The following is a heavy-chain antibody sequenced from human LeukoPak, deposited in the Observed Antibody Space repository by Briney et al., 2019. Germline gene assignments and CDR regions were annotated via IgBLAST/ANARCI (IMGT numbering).Heavy chain of an antibody. V-gene: IGHV1-46*03. CDR2: INPSGGST. J-gene: IGHJ5*02. CDR1: GYTFTSYY. D-gene: IGHD3-3*01. CDR3: ARGNHSGSYYDFWSGTEGFDP. Sequence: ASVKVSCKASGYTFTSYYMHWVRQAPGQGLEWMGIINPSGGSTSYAQKFQGRVTMTRDTSTSTVYMELSSLRSEDTAVHYCARGNHSGSYYDFWSGTEGFDPWGQGTLVTVSS.